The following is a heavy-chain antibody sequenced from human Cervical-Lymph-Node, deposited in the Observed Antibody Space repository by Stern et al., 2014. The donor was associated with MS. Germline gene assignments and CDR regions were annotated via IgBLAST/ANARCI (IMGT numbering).Heavy chain of an antibody. Sequence: EVQLVESGGGLVKPGGSLRLSCAASGFTFCSYSMNWVRQAPGKGLEWVASMSSGGSYIYYADSLKGRFTISRDNAKNSLYLQMNSLRAEDTAVYYCARGRGGNYRYYFDYWGQGTLVTVSS. CDR3: ARGRGGNYRYYFDY. D-gene: IGHD4-23*01. CDR1: GFTFCSYS. CDR2: MSSGGSYI. V-gene: IGHV3-21*01. J-gene: IGHJ4*02.